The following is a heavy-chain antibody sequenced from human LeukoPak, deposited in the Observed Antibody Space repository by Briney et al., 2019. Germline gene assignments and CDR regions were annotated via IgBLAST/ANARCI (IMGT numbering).Heavy chain of an antibody. CDR3: ARGRWSATTASYYLDF. D-gene: IGHD5-24*01. J-gene: IGHJ4*02. Sequence: ASVKVSCKASEYTFTDYAINWVRQAPGQRLEWMGWVNAGNGNTRYSQRFQGRVTITRDTSASTAYMELSSLTSEDTAVYYCARGRWSATTASYYLDFWGQGTLVTVSS. CDR2: VNAGNGNT. V-gene: IGHV1-3*01. CDR1: EYTFTDYA.